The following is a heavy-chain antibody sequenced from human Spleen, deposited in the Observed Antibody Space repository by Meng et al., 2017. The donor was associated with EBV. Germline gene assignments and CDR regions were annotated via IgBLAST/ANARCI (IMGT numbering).Heavy chain of an antibody. CDR2: MYFDGRT. D-gene: IGHD4-17*01. CDR3: SRVAKTTVTAYPKY. V-gene: IGHV4-39*07. Sequence: QESGPGLVRPSETLSLPCTVSVGSISSSSHLWGWIRQSPGKGLEWIGSMYFDGRTYYNPSLKSRVTISTDTSKNQFSLTLTSVTAADTAVYYCSRVAKTTVTAYPKYWGQGALVTVSS. CDR1: VGSISSSSHL. J-gene: IGHJ4*02.